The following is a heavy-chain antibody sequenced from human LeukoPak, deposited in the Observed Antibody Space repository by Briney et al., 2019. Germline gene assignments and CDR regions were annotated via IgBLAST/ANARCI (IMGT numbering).Heavy chain of an antibody. V-gene: IGHV3-11*05. J-gene: IGHJ4*02. Sequence: PGGSLRLSCAASGFTFSGYCMSWIRQAPGKGLEWVSYISSSSSYTNYADSVKGRFTISRDNAKNSLYLQMNSLRAEDTAVYYCARGSGKNLWLSDLDYWGQGTLVTVSS. CDR1: GFTFSGYC. D-gene: IGHD3-10*01. CDR3: ARGSGKNLWLSDLDY. CDR2: ISSSSSYT.